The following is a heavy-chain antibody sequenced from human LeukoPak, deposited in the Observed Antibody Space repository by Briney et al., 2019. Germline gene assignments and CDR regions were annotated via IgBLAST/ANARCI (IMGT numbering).Heavy chain of an antibody. CDR2: INHSGST. CDR1: GGSFSGYY. CDR3: ARDFHSCTWCGGGWFDP. D-gene: IGHD6-13*01. J-gene: IGHJ5*02. V-gene: IGHV4-34*01. Sequence: SETLSLTCAVYGGSFSGYYWSWIRQPPGKGLEWIGEINHSGSTNYNPSLKSRVTISVDTSKNQFSLKLSSVTAADTAIYYCARDFHSCTWCGGGWFDPWGQGTLVTVSS.